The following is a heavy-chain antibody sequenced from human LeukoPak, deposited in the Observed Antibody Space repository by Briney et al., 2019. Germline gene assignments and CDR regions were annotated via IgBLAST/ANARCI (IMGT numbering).Heavy chain of an antibody. D-gene: IGHD3-3*01. CDR2: INWSGSRT. Sequence: PGGSLRLSCAASGFTFDDYGMSWVRQAPGKGLEWVSGINWSGSRTGYADSVKGRFTISRDNSKNTLYLQMNSLRAEDTAVYYCAKVRGYDFWSATDYWGQGTLVTVSS. CDR1: GFTFDDYG. CDR3: AKVRGYDFWSATDY. V-gene: IGHV3-20*04. J-gene: IGHJ4*02.